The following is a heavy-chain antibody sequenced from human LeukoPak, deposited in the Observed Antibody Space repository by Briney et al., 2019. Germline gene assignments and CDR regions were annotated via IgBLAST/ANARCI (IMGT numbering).Heavy chain of an antibody. CDR3: ARDRGGSSWYNYYYMDV. CDR2: INPNSGGT. Sequence: ASVKVSCKASGYTFNGYYIHWVRQAPGQGLEWMGWINPNSGGTNYAQKFQGRVTMTRDTSISTAYMELSRLRSDDTAVYYCARDRGGSSWYNYYYMDVWGKGTTVTVSS. V-gene: IGHV1-2*02. D-gene: IGHD6-13*01. J-gene: IGHJ6*03. CDR1: GYTFNGYY.